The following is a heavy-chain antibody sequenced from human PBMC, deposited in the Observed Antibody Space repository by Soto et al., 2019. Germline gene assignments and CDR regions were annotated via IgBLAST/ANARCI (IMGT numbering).Heavy chain of an antibody. CDR1: GFIFSNYA. CDR3: AKGFWAVAGTRYFDY. J-gene: IGHJ4*02. CDR2: ISGSGDST. Sequence: PGGSLRLSCAASGFIFSNYAMNWVRQAPGKGLEWVSVISGSGDSTYYADSVKGRFTISRDNSKNTLYLQVNSLRAEDTAVYYCAKGFWAVAGTRYFDYWGQGSLVTVS. D-gene: IGHD6-19*01. V-gene: IGHV3-23*01.